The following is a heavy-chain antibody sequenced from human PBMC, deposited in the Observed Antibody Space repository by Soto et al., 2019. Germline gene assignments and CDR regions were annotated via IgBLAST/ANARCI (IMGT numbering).Heavy chain of an antibody. V-gene: IGHV5-51*01. CDR1: GYNYNLHW. D-gene: IGHD3-16*01. J-gene: IGHJ6*02. Sequence: GESLKISCSGSGYNYNLHWISWVRQKPGRGLEWMGIIYPGDSDTRYNPSFQGQVTISVDKSINTAYLQWDSLEASDTATYYCARHLRSYDFFQYSYGIDVWGQGSTVTVPS. CDR3: ARHLRSYDFFQYSYGIDV. CDR2: IYPGDSDT.